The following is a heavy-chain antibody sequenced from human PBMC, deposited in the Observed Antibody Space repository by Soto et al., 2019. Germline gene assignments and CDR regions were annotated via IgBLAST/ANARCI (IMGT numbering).Heavy chain of an antibody. V-gene: IGHV1-18*01. J-gene: IGHJ5*02. Sequence: ASVKVSCKASGYTFTSYGIIWVRQAPGQGLEWMGWISAYNGNTNYAQKLQGRVTMTTDTSTSTAYMELRSLRSDDTAVYYCARVMGIAVASDWFDPWGQGTLVTVSS. D-gene: IGHD6-19*01. CDR2: ISAYNGNT. CDR1: GYTFTSYG. CDR3: ARVMGIAVASDWFDP.